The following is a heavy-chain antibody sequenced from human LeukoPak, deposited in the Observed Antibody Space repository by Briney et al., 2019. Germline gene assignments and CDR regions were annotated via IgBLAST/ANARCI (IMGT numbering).Heavy chain of an antibody. J-gene: IGHJ4*02. CDR3: ARDPNYDFWSDPGY. CDR1: GFTFDDYG. V-gene: IGHV3-20*04. Sequence: PGGSLRLSCAASGFTFDDYGMSWVRQAPGKGLEWVSGINWNGGSTGYADSVKGRFTISRDNAKNSLYLQMNSLRAEDTAVYYCARDPNYDFWSDPGYWGQGTLVTVSS. D-gene: IGHD3-3*01. CDR2: INWNGGST.